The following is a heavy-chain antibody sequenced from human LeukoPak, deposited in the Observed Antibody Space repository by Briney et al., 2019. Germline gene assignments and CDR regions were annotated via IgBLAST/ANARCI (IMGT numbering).Heavy chain of an antibody. V-gene: IGHV4-59*12. Sequence: SETLSLTCTISGGSISSYYWSWIRQPPGKGLEWIGYIYYGGSTNYNPSLKSRVTISVDTSKNQFSLKLSSVTAADTAVYYCARVGCSSTSCHETRGNWFDPWGQGTLVTVSS. CDR3: ARVGCSSTSCHETRGNWFDP. CDR2: IYYGGST. D-gene: IGHD2-2*01. CDR1: GGSISSYY. J-gene: IGHJ5*02.